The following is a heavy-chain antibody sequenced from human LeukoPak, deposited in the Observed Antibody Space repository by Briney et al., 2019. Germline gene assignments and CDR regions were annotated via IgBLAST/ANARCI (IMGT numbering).Heavy chain of an antibody. D-gene: IGHD3-9*01. CDR2: IIPIFGTA. CDR1: GGTFSSYA. J-gene: IGHJ4*02. Sequence: SVKVSCKASGGTFSSYAISWVRQAPGQGLEWMGGIIPIFGTANYAQKCQGRVTITADESTSTAYMELSSLRSEDTAVYYCARDGLGHYDILTGFRPPSDYWGQGTLVTVSS. V-gene: IGHV1-69*13. CDR3: ARDGLGHYDILTGFRPPSDY.